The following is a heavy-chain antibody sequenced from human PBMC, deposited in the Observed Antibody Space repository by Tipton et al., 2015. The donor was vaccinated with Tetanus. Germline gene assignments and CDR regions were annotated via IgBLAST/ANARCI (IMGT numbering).Heavy chain of an antibody. V-gene: IGHV4-34*01. CDR1: GESLSGYF. CDR3: ARGKTWGHVAVRYGWDV. J-gene: IGHJ6*02. D-gene: IGHD7-27*01. Sequence: TLSLTCAVYGESLSGYFWSWVRQPPGQGLEWIGEINKRGSPDYSPSLKNRVSMSADTSKNHFSLELRSVTAADTAVYYCARGKTWGHVAVRYGWDVWGQGTTVTVSS. CDR2: INKRGSP.